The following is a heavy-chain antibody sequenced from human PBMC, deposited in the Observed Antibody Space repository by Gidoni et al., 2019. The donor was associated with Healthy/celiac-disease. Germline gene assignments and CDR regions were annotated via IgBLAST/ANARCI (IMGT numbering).Heavy chain of an antibody. J-gene: IGHJ4*02. CDR3: AREARYCSGGSCYSDLYYFDY. D-gene: IGHD2-15*01. V-gene: IGHV4-61*02. CDR1: GGSISSGSYY. CDR2: IYTSGST. Sequence: QVQLQESGPGLVKPSQTLSLTCTVSGGSISSGSYYWSWIRQPAGKGLEWIGRIYTSGSTNYNPSLKSRVTISVDTSKNQFSLKLSSVTAADTAVYYCAREARYCSGGSCYSDLYYFDYWGQGTLVTVSS.